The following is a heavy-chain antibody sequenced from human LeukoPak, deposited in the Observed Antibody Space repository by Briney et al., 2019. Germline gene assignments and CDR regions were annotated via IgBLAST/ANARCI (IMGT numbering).Heavy chain of an antibody. CDR3: TRSTGWYNYFDY. J-gene: IGHJ4*02. D-gene: IGHD6-19*01. CDR1: GFTFSSYW. Sequence: PGGSLRLSCAASGFTFSSYWMHWVRQAPGKGLVWVSRIKNDGSSTTYADSVKGRFTISRDNAKNSLYLQMNSLRAEDVALYYCTRSTGWYNYFDYWGQGALVTVSS. CDR2: IKNDGSST. V-gene: IGHV3-74*01.